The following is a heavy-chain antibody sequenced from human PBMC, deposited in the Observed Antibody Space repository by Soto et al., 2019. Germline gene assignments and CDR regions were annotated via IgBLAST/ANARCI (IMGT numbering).Heavy chain of an antibody. J-gene: IGHJ5*02. V-gene: IGHV2-5*01. CDR3: DHRLYCSGGSCYPFAP. D-gene: IGHD2-15*01. Sequence: QITLKESGPTLVKPTQTLTLTCTFSGCSLITSGLAVGWIRPPPANALELLALIYWNDDKRYSPSRKSRLIITKDPSKNQVVVTRTNMDPVDTATYYCDHRLYCSGGSCYPFAPWGQGTLVTVSS. CDR1: GCSLITSGLA. CDR2: IYWNDDK.